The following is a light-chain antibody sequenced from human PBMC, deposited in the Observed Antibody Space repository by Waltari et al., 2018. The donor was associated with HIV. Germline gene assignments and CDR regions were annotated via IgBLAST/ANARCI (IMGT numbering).Light chain of an antibody. CDR2: DNN. Sequence: QSVLPQPPSVSAAPGQKVTISCSGSTFNIGNNYVSWYQQLPGTAPKVLIYDNNKRPSVIPDRFSGSKSGTSATLDITGLQTGDEADYYCGTWDSRLSEVVFGGGTKLTV. CDR3: GTWDSRLSEVV. CDR1: TFNIGNNY. J-gene: IGLJ2*01. V-gene: IGLV1-51*01.